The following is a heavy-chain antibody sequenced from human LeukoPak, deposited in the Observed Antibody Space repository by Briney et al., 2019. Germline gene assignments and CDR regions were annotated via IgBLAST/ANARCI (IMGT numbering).Heavy chain of an antibody. D-gene: IGHD1-7*01. V-gene: IGHV3-20*01. CDR3: ARDLRTGTLLGYYYYMDV. Sequence: GGSLRLSCAASGFTFSSYSMNWVRQAPGKGLEWVSGINWNGGSTGYADSVKGRFTISRDNAKNSLYLQMNSLRAEDTALYHCARDLRTGTLLGYYYYMDVWGKGTTVTVSS. J-gene: IGHJ6*03. CDR1: GFTFSSYS. CDR2: INWNGGST.